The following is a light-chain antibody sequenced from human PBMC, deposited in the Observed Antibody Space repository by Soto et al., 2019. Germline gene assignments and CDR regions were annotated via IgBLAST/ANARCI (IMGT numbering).Light chain of an antibody. CDR1: QTISSW. V-gene: IGKV1-5*03. Sequence: DIQMTQSPSTLSGSVGDRVTITCRASQTISSWLAWYQQKPGKAPKLLIYKASTLKSGVPSRFSGSGSGTEFTLTISSPQPDDFATYYCQQYHNYWTFGQGTKVDIK. CDR2: KAS. CDR3: QQYHNYWT. J-gene: IGKJ1*01.